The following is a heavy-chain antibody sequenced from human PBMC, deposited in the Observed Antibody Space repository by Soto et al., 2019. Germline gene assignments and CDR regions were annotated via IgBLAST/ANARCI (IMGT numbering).Heavy chain of an antibody. CDR2: ISYDGSNK. CDR1: GFTFSSYG. Sequence: GGSLRLSCAASGFTFSSYGMHWVRQAPGKGLEWVAVISYDGSNKYYADSVKGRFTISRDNSKNTLYLQMNSLRAEDTAVYYCAKDLYGLLAPGQWFSGDYWGQGTLVTVSS. J-gene: IGHJ4*02. D-gene: IGHD2-21*02. V-gene: IGHV3-30*18. CDR3: AKDLYGLLAPGQWFSGDY.